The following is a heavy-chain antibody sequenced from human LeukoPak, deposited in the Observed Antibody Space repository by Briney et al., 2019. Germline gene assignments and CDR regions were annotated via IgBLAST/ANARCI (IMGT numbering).Heavy chain of an antibody. CDR3: AREEGVVPAAIGNWFDP. CDR2: ISAYNGNT. D-gene: IGHD2-2*02. Sequence: ASVKVSCKASGYNFTSYGISWVRQAPGQGLEWMGWISAYNGNTNYAQKLQGRVTMTTDTSTSTAYMELRSLRSDDTAVYYCAREEGVVPAAIGNWFDPWGQGTLVTVSS. CDR1: GYNFTSYG. V-gene: IGHV1-18*01. J-gene: IGHJ5*02.